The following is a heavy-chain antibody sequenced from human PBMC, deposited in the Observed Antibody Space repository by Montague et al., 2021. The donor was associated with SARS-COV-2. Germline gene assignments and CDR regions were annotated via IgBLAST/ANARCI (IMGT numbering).Heavy chain of an antibody. CDR1: GGSFSRYS. J-gene: IGHJ4*02. V-gene: IGHV4-59*01. Sequence: SETLSLTCTVSGGSFSRYSWTWIRQPPGKGLEWIGYIYNSGSTNYNPSLTSPVTISVDTSKNQFSLKLSSVTAADTAVYYCARGDVEMATIKSGGPFYHFDYWGQGTLVTVSS. D-gene: IGHD5-24*01. CDR3: ARGDVEMATIKSGGPFYHFDY. CDR2: IYNSGST.